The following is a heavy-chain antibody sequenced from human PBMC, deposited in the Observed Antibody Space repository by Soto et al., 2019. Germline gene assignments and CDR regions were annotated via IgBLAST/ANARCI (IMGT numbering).Heavy chain of an antibody. D-gene: IGHD4-17*01. J-gene: IGHJ6*03. Sequence: SETLSLTCTVSGGSISSYYWSWIRQPPGKGLEWIGYIYYSGSTNYNPSLKSRVTISVDTSKNQFSLKLSSVTAADTAVYYCARGIDYGDYGDYYYYYMDVWGKGTTVTVSS. V-gene: IGHV4-59*01. CDR2: IYYSGST. CDR3: ARGIDYGDYGDYYYYYMDV. CDR1: GGSISSYY.